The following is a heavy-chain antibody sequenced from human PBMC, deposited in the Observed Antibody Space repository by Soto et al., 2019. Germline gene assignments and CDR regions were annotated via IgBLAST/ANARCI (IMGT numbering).Heavy chain of an antibody. CDR3: ARERYSYGYYDY. Sequence: GGSLRLSCAASGFTVSSNYMSWVRQAPGKGLEWVSVIYSGGSTYYADSVKGRFTISRDNSTNTLYLQMNSLRAEDTAVYYCARERYSYGYYDYWGQGTLVTVSS. CDR1: GFTVSSNY. V-gene: IGHV3-53*01. J-gene: IGHJ4*02. D-gene: IGHD5-18*01. CDR2: IYSGGST.